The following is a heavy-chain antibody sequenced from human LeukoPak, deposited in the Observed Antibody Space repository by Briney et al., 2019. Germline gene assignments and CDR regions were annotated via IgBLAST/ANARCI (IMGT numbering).Heavy chain of an antibody. Sequence: GGSLRLSCAASGFTFSSYWMHWVRQAPGKGLVWVSRINSDGSNIRYVDSVKGRFTISRDNAKNTMYLQMNSLRAEDTAMYYCARAGSSGWSSGWSDYYYYMDVWGKGTTVTVSS. CDR2: INSDGSNI. CDR1: GFTFSSYW. J-gene: IGHJ6*03. CDR3: ARAGSSGWSSGWSDYYYYMDV. V-gene: IGHV3-74*01. D-gene: IGHD6-19*01.